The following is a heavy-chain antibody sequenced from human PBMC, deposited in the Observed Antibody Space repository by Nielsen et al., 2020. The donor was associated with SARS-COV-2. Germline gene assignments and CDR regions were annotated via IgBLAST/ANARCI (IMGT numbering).Heavy chain of an antibody. CDR1: GGSISSSYY. J-gene: IGHJ6*02. Sequence: ESLKISCTVSGGSISSSYYWGWIRQPPGKGLEWIGSIYYSGSTYYNPSLKSRVTISVDTSKNQFSLKLSSVTAADTAVYYCVNGFATVRYYGMDVWGQGTTVTVSS. D-gene: IGHD4-11*01. CDR2: IYYSGST. CDR3: VNGFATVRYYGMDV. V-gene: IGHV4-39*01.